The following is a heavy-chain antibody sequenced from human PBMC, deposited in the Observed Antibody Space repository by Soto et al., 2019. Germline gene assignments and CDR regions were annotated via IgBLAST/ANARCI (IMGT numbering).Heavy chain of an antibody. J-gene: IGHJ3*02. Sequence: ASVKVSCKASGYTFTSYGISWVRQAPGQGLEWMGWISAYNGNTNYAQKLQGRVTMTTDTSTSTAYMELRSLRSDDTAVYYCAREISHRGLHFGELDIWGQGTMVTVSS. D-gene: IGHD3-16*01. CDR1: GYTFTSYG. CDR3: AREISHRGLHFGELDI. V-gene: IGHV1-18*01. CDR2: ISAYNGNT.